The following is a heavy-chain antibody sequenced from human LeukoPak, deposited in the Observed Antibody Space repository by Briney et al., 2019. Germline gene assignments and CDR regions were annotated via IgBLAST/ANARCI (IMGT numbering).Heavy chain of an antibody. Sequence: ASVKVSCKASGYTFTGYYMHWVRQAPGQGLEWMGWINPNSGGTNYAQKFQGRVTMTRDTSISTAYMALSWLRSDDTAVYYCAREDFYDSSGYYKNKEYFQHWGQGTLVPVSS. D-gene: IGHD3-22*01. CDR3: AREDFYDSSGYYKNKEYFQH. J-gene: IGHJ1*01. V-gene: IGHV1-2*02. CDR2: INPNSGGT. CDR1: GYTFTGYY.